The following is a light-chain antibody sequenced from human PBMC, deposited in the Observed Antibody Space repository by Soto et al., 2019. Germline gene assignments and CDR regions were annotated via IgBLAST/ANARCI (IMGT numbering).Light chain of an antibody. CDR1: QRISYW. J-gene: IGKJ1*01. CDR3: QQDETYWT. CDR2: KAS. Sequence: DIQMTQSPSTLSASVGDRVTITCRASQRISYWLAWYQQKPGKAPKLLIYKASILEDGVPSRFSGSGSATEFSLTISSLQPDDFATYYCQQDETYWTFGQGTKVEMK. V-gene: IGKV1-5*03.